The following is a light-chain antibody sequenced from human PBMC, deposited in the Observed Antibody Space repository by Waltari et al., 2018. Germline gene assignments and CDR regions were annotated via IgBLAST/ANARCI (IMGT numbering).Light chain of an antibody. Sequence: QSGLTQPLSMSEAPGQKVTISCSGSSSNIGPNFVSWYQQIPGTAPKLLIFENYTRPSGIPDRYSGSKSGTSATLGITGLQTGDEADYSCGTWDSSLSAHVFGTGTKVTVL. V-gene: IGLV1-51*01. CDR3: GTWDSSLSAHV. J-gene: IGLJ1*01. CDR1: SSNIGPNF. CDR2: ENY.